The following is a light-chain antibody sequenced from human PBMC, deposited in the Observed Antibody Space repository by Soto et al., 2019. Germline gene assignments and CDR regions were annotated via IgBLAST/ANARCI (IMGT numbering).Light chain of an antibody. CDR2: EVT. J-gene: IGLJ1*01. Sequence: QSVLTQPPSASGSPGRSVTISCTGSSGDVGGYHYVSWYQQHPGKAPKLMIYEVTKRPSGVPDRFSGSKSGNTASLTVSGLQAEDEADYYCCSYAGNSYVFXTGTKVTVL. V-gene: IGLV2-8*01. CDR1: SGDVGGYHY. CDR3: CSYAGNSYV.